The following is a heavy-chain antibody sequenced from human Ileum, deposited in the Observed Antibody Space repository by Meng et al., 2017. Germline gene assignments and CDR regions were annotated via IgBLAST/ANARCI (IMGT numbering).Heavy chain of an antibody. D-gene: IGHD7-27*01. J-gene: IGHJ4*02. Sequence: HVQLQQSGPGLVKPSQTLSLTCAISGDSVSSDTGSWNWIRQSPSRGLEWLGRKYYRSRWYNNYAVSVKSRITINPDTSKNQFSLQLNSVTPDDTAVYYCAGKDWGEGLEFWDQGTLVTVSS. CDR2: KYYRSRWYN. CDR1: GDSVSSDTGS. CDR3: AGKDWGEGLEF. V-gene: IGHV6-1*01.